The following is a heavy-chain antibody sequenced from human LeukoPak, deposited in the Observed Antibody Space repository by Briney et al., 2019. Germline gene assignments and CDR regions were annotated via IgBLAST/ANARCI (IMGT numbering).Heavy chain of an antibody. V-gene: IGHV1-2*02. CDR1: GYTFTGYY. CDR2: INPNSGGT. J-gene: IGHJ5*02. CDR3: ARHISGDDGNWFDP. Sequence: ASVKVSCKASGYTFTGYYMHWVRQAPGQGLEWMGWINPNSGGTNYAKKFQGRVTMTRDTSISTAYMELSRLRSDDTAVYYCARHISGDDGNWFDPWGQGTLVTVSS. D-gene: IGHD4-17*01.